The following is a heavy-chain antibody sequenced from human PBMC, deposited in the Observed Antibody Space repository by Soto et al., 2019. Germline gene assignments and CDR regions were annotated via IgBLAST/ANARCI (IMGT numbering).Heavy chain of an antibody. CDR3: ARERSTYGLRRGGEVDY. V-gene: IGHV4-31*03. CDR2: IYYSGST. CDR1: GGSISSGGYY. D-gene: IGHD2-21*01. J-gene: IGHJ4*02. Sequence: QVQLQELGPGLVKPSQTLSLTCTVSGGSISSGGYYWSWIRQHPGKGLEWIGYIYYSGSTYYNPSLKSRVTISVDPSKNQYSLKLSSVAAADTAVYYCARERSTYGLRRGGEVDYWGQGTLVTVSS.